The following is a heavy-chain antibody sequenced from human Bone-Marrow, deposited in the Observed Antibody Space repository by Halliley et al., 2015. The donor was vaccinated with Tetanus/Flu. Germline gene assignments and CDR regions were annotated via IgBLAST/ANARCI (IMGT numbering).Heavy chain of an antibody. J-gene: IGHJ5*02. Sequence: IWNTSNRGNTLYPPSLKSRVSISLDTSRNPFSLRLNSVPAADTAQYYCARGSPDRVYYFAPWGQGTLVTVSS. CDR3: ARGSPDRVYYFAP. V-gene: IGHV4-31*02. D-gene: IGHD1-26*01. CDR2: TSNRGNT.